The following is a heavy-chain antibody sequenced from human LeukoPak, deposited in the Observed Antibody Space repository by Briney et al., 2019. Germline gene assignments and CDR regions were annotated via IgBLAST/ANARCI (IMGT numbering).Heavy chain of an antibody. Sequence: GGSLRLSCAASGFTFSSYAMSWVRQAPGKGLEWVSAISSSGGSTYYADSVKGRFTISRDNPKNTLYLQMNSLRAEDTAVYYCAKDPSAYFWSGYPFDYWGQGTLVTVSS. CDR3: AKDPSAYFWSGYPFDY. D-gene: IGHD3-3*01. CDR1: GFTFSSYA. CDR2: ISSSGGST. J-gene: IGHJ4*02. V-gene: IGHV3-23*01.